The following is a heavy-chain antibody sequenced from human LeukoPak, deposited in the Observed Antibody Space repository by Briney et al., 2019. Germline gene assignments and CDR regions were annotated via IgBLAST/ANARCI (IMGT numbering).Heavy chain of an antibody. V-gene: IGHV4-59*01. D-gene: IGHD2-15*01. Sequence: SETLSLTCTVSGGSISSYYWSWIRQPPGKGLEWIGYIYYSGSTNYNPSPKSRVTISVDTSKNQFSLKLSSVTAADTAVYYCASSLGYCSGGSCYSEGDYWGQGTLVTVSS. CDR1: GGSISSYY. CDR2: IYYSGST. J-gene: IGHJ4*02. CDR3: ASSLGYCSGGSCYSEGDY.